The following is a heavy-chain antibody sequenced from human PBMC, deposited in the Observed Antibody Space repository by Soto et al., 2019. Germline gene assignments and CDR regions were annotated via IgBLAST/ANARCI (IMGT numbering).Heavy chain of an antibody. CDR2: ISSSSSYI. CDR1: GFTFSGYS. J-gene: IGHJ6*02. V-gene: IGHV3-21*01. Sequence: GSLRLSCAASGFTFSGYSMNWVRQAPGKGLEWVSSISSSSSYIYYADSVKGRFTISRDNAKNSLYLQMNSLRAEDTAVYYCAREGDSSGWYTGPDYYYGMDVWGQGTTVTVSS. D-gene: IGHD6-19*01. CDR3: AREGDSSGWYTGPDYYYGMDV.